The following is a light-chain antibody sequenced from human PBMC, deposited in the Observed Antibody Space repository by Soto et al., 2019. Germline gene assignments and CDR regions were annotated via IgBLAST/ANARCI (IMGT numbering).Light chain of an antibody. CDR1: QSVSSY. V-gene: IGKV3-11*01. CDR3: QERSKWPST. CDR2: DAS. Sequence: EIVLTQSPVTLSLSPGERATLSCRASQSVSSYLAWYQQKPGQSPRLLIYDASKRATGIPARFSVSGSGTDFTLTISSLEPEDFAVYYCQERSKWPSTFGGGTKVESK. J-gene: IGKJ4*01.